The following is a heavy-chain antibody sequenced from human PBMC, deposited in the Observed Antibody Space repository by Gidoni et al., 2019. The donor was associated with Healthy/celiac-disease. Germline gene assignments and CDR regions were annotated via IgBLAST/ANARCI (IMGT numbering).Heavy chain of an antibody. D-gene: IGHD1-26*01. Sequence: EVQLVESGGGLVQPGGSLRLSCAASGFTVSSNYMSWVRQAPGKGLEWVSVIYSGGSTYYADSVKGRFTISRHNSKNTLYLQMNSLRAEDTAVYYCASGAGYSGSYYLYWGQGTLVTVSS. CDR2: IYSGGST. CDR3: ASGAGYSGSYYLY. CDR1: GFTVSSNY. V-gene: IGHV3-53*04. J-gene: IGHJ4*02.